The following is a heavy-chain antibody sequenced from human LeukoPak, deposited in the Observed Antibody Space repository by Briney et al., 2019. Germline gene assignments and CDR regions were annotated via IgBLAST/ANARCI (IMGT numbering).Heavy chain of an antibody. D-gene: IGHD1-26*01. CDR2: IYYSGCT. CDR3: ARGSYGDY. CDR1: GVFITSYY. J-gene: IGHJ4*02. V-gene: IGHV4-59*01. Sequence: SETLSLTCTVSGVFITSYYWSWIRQPPGKGLEWIGYIYYSGCTNYNPSLKSRVTMSVDTSKNQFSLKLSSVTATDTAVYYCARGSYGDYWGQGILVTVSS.